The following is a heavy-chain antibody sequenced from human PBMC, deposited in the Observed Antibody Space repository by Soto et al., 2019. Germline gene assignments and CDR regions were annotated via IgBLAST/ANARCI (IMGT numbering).Heavy chain of an antibody. CDR2: MNPNSGNT. CDR3: ARGIKHVAYPRRFDP. Sequence: QVQLVQSGAEVKKPGASVKVSCKASGYTFTSYDINWVRQATGQGFEYLGWMNPNSGNTGDVKKFQGRVTMTMDTSRSTASTELSSLRSEDTAVYYCARGIKHVAYPRRFDPWGPGTLVTVSS. D-gene: IGHD3-16*01. V-gene: IGHV1-8*01. J-gene: IGHJ5*02. CDR1: GYTFTSYD.